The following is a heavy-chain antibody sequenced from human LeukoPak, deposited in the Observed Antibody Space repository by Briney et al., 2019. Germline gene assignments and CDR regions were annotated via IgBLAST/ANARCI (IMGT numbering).Heavy chain of an antibody. Sequence: PGGSLRLSCAASGFTFSSNGMHWVRQAPGKGLEWVAYIWYDGSDEDYADSVKGRFTISRDNSKNTLYPQMNSLRAEDTAVYYCARYTTGHGFDFWGQGTLVTVSS. CDR3: ARYTTGHGFDF. D-gene: IGHD6-19*01. CDR1: GFTFSSNG. CDR2: IWYDGSDE. J-gene: IGHJ4*02. V-gene: IGHV3-33*08.